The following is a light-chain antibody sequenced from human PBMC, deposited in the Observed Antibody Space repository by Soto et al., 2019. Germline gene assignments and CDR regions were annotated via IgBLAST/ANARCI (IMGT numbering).Light chain of an antibody. CDR3: SSYTSSSTPYVI. CDR1: SRDVGGYNY. J-gene: IGLJ2*01. Sequence: QSALTQPASVSGSPGQSITISYTGTSRDVGGYNYVSWYQQHPGKAPKLMIYEVSNRPSGVSNRFSGSKSGNTASLTISGLQAEDEADYYCSSYTSSSTPYVIFGGGTKLTVL. CDR2: EVS. V-gene: IGLV2-14*01.